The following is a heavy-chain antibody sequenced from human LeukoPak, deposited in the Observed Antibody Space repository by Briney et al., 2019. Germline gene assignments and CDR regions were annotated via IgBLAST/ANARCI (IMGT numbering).Heavy chain of an antibody. V-gene: IGHV3-7*04. CDR2: IKQDESDK. CDR1: GFTFSNYW. CDR3: ARDLMWPPGHGMDV. D-gene: IGHD2-21*01. Sequence: GGSLRLSCAASGFTFSNYWMSWVRQTPGSGLEWVANIKQDESDKYYVDSVKGRFTISRDNAKNSLYLQMNSLRAEDTAVYYCARDLMWPPGHGMDVWGQGTTVTVTS. J-gene: IGHJ6*02.